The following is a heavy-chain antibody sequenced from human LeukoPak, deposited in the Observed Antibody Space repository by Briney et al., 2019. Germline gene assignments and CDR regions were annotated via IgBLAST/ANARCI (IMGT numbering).Heavy chain of an antibody. CDR3: ARDRYCSGGSCYSPPDY. CDR1: GYSISSGYY. J-gene: IGHJ4*02. V-gene: IGHV4-38-2*02. D-gene: IGHD2-15*01. Sequence: TSETLSLTCTVSGYSISSGYYWGWIRQPPGKGLEWIGSIYHSGGTYYNPSLKSRVTISVDTSKNQFSLKLSSVTAADTAVYYCARDRYCSGGSCYSPPDYWGQGTLVTVSS. CDR2: IYHSGGT.